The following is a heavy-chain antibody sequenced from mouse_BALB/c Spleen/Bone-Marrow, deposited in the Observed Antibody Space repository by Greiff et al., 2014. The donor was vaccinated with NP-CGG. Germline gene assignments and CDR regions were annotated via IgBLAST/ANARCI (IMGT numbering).Heavy chain of an antibody. J-gene: IGHJ2*01. CDR3: ARGAMITTGYFDY. CDR1: GISITTGNYR. Sequence: VQLQQSGPGLVKPSQTVSFTCTVTGISITTGNYRWSWIRQFPGNKLEWIGYIYYSGTITYNPSLTSRTTITRDTSKNQFFLEMNSLTAEDTATYYCARGAMITTGYFDYWGQGTTLTVSS. CDR2: IYYSGTI. V-gene: IGHV3-5*02. D-gene: IGHD2-4*01.